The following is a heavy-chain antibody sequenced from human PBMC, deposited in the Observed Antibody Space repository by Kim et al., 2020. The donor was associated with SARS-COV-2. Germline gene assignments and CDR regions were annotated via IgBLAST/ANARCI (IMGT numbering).Heavy chain of an antibody. D-gene: IGHD3-3*01. V-gene: IGHV3-48*02. CDR1: GFTFSSFS. CDR2: ISSSSTI. CDR3: GRSGGRSGYKVDY. Sequence: GGSLRLSCAASGFTFSSFSMNWVRQAPGKGLEWVSFISSSSTIYYEDSVKGRFTISRDNAKNSLYLEMNSLRDEDTAVYYCGRSGGRSGYKVDYWGQGTL. J-gene: IGHJ4*02.